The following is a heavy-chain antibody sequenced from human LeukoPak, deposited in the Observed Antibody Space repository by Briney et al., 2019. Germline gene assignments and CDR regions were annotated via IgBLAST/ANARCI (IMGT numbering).Heavy chain of an antibody. V-gene: IGHV3-23*01. CDR2: ISGSGGST. CDR3: AKDYCDSSGYYYLAFDI. D-gene: IGHD3-22*01. J-gene: IGHJ3*02. Sequence: GGSLRLSCAASGFTFSSYAMSWVRQAPGKGLEWVSAISGSGGSTYYADSVKGRFTISRDNSKNTLYLQMNSLRAEDTAVYYCAKDYCDSSGYYYLAFDIWGQGTMVTVSS. CDR1: GFTFSSYA.